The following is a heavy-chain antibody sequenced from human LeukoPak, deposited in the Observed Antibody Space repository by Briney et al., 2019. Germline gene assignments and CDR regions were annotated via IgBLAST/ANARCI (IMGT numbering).Heavy chain of an antibody. J-gene: IGHJ4*02. CDR3: AKSDYYDSSGSLFDY. CDR1: GFTFSSYA. CDR2: ISGSGGST. V-gene: IGHV3-23*01. Sequence: GGSLRLSCAASGFTFSSYAMSWVRQAPGKGLEWVSAISGSGGSTYYADSVKGRFTISRDNSKNTLYLQMNSLRAEDTAVYYCAKSDYYDSSGSLFDYWGQGTLVTVSS. D-gene: IGHD3-22*01.